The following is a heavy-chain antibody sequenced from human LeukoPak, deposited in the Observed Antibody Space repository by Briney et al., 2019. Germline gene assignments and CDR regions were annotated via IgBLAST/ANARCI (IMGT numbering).Heavy chain of an antibody. V-gene: IGHV4-59*01. J-gene: IGHJ4*02. CDR1: GGSISSYY. CDR3: ARDLAVAGTGFDY. Sequence: SETLSLTCTVSGGSISSYYWSWIRQPPGKGLEWIGYIYYSGSTNYNPSLKSRVTISVDTSKNQFSLKLSSVTAADTAVYHYARDLAVAGTGFDYWGQGTLVTVSS. CDR2: IYYSGST. D-gene: IGHD6-19*01.